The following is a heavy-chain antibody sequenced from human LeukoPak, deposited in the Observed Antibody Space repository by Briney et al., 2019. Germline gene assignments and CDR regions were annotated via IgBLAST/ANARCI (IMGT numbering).Heavy chain of an antibody. V-gene: IGHV3-21*01. Sequence: GGSLRLSCAAAGFTFSSHSMNWVRQAPGKGLEWVSSISSSSSYIYYADSVKGRFTISRDNAKNSLFLQLNSLRAEDTAVYYCAKGGHYGSGSYSYYYYYMDVWGKGTTVTISS. D-gene: IGHD3-10*01. CDR1: GFTFSSHS. CDR3: AKGGHYGSGSYSYYYYYMDV. J-gene: IGHJ6*03. CDR2: ISSSSSYI.